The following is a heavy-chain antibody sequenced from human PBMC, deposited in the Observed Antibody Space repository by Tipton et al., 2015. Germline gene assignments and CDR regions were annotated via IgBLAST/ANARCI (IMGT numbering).Heavy chain of an antibody. V-gene: IGHV4-38-2*02. CDR1: GYSISSGYY. J-gene: IGHJ6*02. Sequence: PSLTCDVSGYSISSGYYWGWIRQPPGKGLEWIGSIFHRGDTNYNPSLKSRITISLNTSKNQFSLKMSSVTAADTAVYFCARDLEHGMDVWGQGTTVTVS. CDR3: ARDLEHGMDV. CDR2: IFHRGDT.